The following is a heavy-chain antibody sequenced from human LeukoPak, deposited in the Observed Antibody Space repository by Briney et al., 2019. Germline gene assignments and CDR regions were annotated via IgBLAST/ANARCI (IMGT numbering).Heavy chain of an antibody. CDR3: AIESYYDSQKFDY. CDR1: GFTFSSYS. V-gene: IGHV3-48*04. Sequence: PGGSPRLSCAASGFTFSSYSMNWVRQAPGKGLEWVSYISSSSSTIYYADSVKGRFTISRDNAKNSLYLQMNSLRAEDTAVYYCAIESYYDSQKFDYWGQGTLVTVSS. CDR2: ISSSSSTI. D-gene: IGHD3-22*01. J-gene: IGHJ4*02.